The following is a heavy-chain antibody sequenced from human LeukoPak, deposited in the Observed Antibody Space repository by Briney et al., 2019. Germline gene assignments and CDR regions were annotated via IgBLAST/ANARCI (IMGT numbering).Heavy chain of an antibody. CDR3: ARDSCSSTSCHNYDY. J-gene: IGHJ4*02. V-gene: IGHV1-18*04. CDR1: GYTFTDYY. CDR2: ISAYNGNT. D-gene: IGHD2-2*02. Sequence: GASVKVSCKASGYTFTDYYIHWVRQAPGQGLEWMGWISAYNGNTNYAQKLQGRVTMTTDTSTSTAYMELRSLRSDDTAVYYCARDSCSSTSCHNYDYWGQGTLVTVSS.